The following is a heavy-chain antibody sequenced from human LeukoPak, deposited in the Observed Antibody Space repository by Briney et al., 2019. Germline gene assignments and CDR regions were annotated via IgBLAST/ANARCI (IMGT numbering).Heavy chain of an antibody. D-gene: IGHD6-6*01. V-gene: IGHV4-4*07. CDR2: IYTSGRT. CDR1: GCTISSYY. Sequence: PSETLSLTCTVSGCTISSYYWSWIRQPAGKGLEWIGRIYTSGRTNYNPSLKSRVNMSVDTSKKQFSLKLSSVTAADTAVYYCARDPQLGPFDYWGQGTLVTVSS. CDR3: ARDPQLGPFDY. J-gene: IGHJ4*02.